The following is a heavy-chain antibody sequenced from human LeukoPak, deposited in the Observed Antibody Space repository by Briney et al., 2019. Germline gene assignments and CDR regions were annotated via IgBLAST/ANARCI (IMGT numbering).Heavy chain of an antibody. V-gene: IGHV3-23*01. CDR1: GFTFSSYA. CDR2: ISGSGGST. Sequence: PGGSLRLSCAASGFTFSSYAMSWVRQAPVKGLEWVSAISGSGGSTYYADSVKGRFTISRDNSKNTLYLQMNSLRAEDTAVYYCASGGGGFSGPRAFDYWGQGTLVTVSS. D-gene: IGHD2-15*01. CDR3: ASGGGGFSGPRAFDY. J-gene: IGHJ4*02.